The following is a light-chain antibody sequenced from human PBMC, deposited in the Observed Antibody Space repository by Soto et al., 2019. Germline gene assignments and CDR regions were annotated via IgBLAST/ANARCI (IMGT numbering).Light chain of an antibody. CDR1: QTVRNNY. V-gene: IGKV3-20*01. CDR3: QQYGSAPWT. Sequence: EFVLTQSPGTLSLSPGERATLSCRASQTVRNNYLAWYQQKPGQAPRLLIYDASSRATGIPDRFSGGGSGTDFTLTISRLEPADFTVYYCQQYGSAPWTFGQGTKVDIK. CDR2: DAS. J-gene: IGKJ1*01.